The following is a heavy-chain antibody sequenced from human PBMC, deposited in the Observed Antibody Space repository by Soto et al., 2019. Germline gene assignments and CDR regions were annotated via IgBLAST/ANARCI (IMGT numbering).Heavy chain of an antibody. D-gene: IGHD3-22*01. CDR1: GFTFSSYG. CDR3: AKDLSGPSGSHILYYYYGMDV. V-gene: IGHV3-30*18. CDR2: ISYDGSNK. Sequence: GGSLRLSCAASGFTFSSYGMHWVRQAPGKGLEWVAVISYDGSNKYYADSVKGRFTISRDNSKNTLYLQMNSLRAEDTAVYYCAKDLSGPSGSHILYYYYGMDVWGQGTTVTVSS. J-gene: IGHJ6*02.